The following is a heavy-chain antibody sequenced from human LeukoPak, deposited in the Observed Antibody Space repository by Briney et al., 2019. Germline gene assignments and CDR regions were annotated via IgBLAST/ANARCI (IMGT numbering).Heavy chain of an antibody. D-gene: IGHD2-21*01. CDR3: AKVSSGDGSAKVYWIDS. CDR1: GFTFSDHG. J-gene: IGHJ5*01. V-gene: IGHV3-30*18. Sequence: GGSLRLSCVASGFTFSDHGMHWVRQAPGKGLEWVSVISYDGNKKYYSDSVKGRFTISRDNSKNTLFLQMISLRAEDTAVYYCAKVSSGDGSAKVYWIDSWGQGTLVTVSS. CDR2: ISYDGNKK.